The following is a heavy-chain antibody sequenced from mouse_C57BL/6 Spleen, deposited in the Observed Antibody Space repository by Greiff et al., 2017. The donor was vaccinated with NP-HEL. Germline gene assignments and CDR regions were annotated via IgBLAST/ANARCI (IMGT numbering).Heavy chain of an antibody. CDR2: IRNKANGYTT. D-gene: IGHD1-1*01. CDR3: ARNYYGSSYYAMDY. CDR1: GFTFSSYA. V-gene: IGHV7-3*01. Sequence: EVQVVESGGGLVKPGGSLKLSCAASGFTFSSYAMSWVRQTPGKALEWLGFIRNKANGYTTEYSASVKGRFTISRDNSQSILYLQMNALRAEDSATYYCARNYYGSSYYAMDYWGQGTSVTVSS. J-gene: IGHJ4*01.